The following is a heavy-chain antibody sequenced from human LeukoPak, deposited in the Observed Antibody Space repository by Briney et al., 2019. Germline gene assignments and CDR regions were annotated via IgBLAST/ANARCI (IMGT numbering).Heavy chain of an antibody. V-gene: IGHV4-59*01. CDR3: VRSHFWSGYYDP. J-gene: IGHJ5*02. Sequence: SETLSLTCTVSGGSISSYYWSWIRQPPGKGLEWIGYIYYSGSTNYNPSLKSRVTISVDTSKNQFSLKLSSVTAADTAVYYCVRSHFWSGYYDPWGQGTLVTVSS. D-gene: IGHD3-3*02. CDR1: GGSISSYY. CDR2: IYYSGST.